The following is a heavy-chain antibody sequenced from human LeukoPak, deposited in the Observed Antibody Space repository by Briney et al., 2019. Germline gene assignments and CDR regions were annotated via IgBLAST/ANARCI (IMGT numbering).Heavy chain of an antibody. Sequence: SETLSLTCTVSGGSIRSHYWSWIRQPPGKGLEWIGYIYYSGSTNYNPSLKSRVSISVDTSKNQFSLKLSSVTAADTAVYYCARTGSTVTMLYPFDHWGQGTLVIVSS. CDR2: IYYSGST. CDR3: ARTGSTVTMLYPFDH. J-gene: IGHJ4*02. V-gene: IGHV4-59*11. CDR1: GGSIRSHY. D-gene: IGHD4-17*01.